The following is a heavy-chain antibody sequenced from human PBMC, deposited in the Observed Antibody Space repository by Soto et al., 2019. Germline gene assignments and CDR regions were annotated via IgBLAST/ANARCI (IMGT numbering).Heavy chain of an antibody. CDR3: ARERRKYYYDSSGYYAKTWYYYGMDV. V-gene: IGHV4-34*01. CDR2: INHSGST. D-gene: IGHD3-22*01. J-gene: IGHJ6*02. Sequence: ASETLSLTCAVYGGSFSGYYWSWIRQPPGKGLEWIGEINHSGSTNYNPSLKSRVTISVDTSKNQFSLKLSSVTAADTAVYYCARERRKYYYDSSGYYAKTWYYYGMDVWGQGTTVTVSS. CDR1: GGSFSGYY.